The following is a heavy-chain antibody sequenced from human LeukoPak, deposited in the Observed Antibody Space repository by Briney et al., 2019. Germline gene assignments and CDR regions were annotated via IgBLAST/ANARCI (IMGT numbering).Heavy chain of an antibody. V-gene: IGHV3-30*02. Sequence: PGGSLRLSCAASGFSFNKYGMHWVRQAPGKGLEWVAYIGHDGSNKYYADSVKGRFTISRDSSKNTLYLQMNSLRAEDAAVYYCARDVRIVHYDRSPDYWGQGTLVTVSS. D-gene: IGHD3-22*01. CDR3: ARDVRIVHYDRSPDY. J-gene: IGHJ4*02. CDR2: IGHDGSNK. CDR1: GFSFNKYG.